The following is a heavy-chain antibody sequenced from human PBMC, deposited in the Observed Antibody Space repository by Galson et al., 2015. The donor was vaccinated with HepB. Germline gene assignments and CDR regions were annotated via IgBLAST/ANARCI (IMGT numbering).Heavy chain of an antibody. Sequence: SLRLSCAGSGFIFSDYAMSWFRQAPGKGLEWVGFIRSKAYGGTTEYAASVKGRFTISRDDSKSIAYLQMNSLKTEDTAVYYCSRELLVVIPDGWGQGTLVTVSS. J-gene: IGHJ4*02. CDR1: GFIFSDYA. V-gene: IGHV3-49*03. CDR3: SRELLVVIPDG. CDR2: IRSKAYGGTT. D-gene: IGHD3-22*01.